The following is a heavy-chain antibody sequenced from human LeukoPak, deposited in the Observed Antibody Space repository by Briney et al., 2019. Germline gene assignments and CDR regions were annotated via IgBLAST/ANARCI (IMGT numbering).Heavy chain of an antibody. CDR2: IIPIFGTA. CDR1: GGTFSSYA. Sequence: ASVKVSCKASGGTFSSYAISWVRQAPGQGLEWMGGIIPIFGTANYAQKFQGRVTITADKSTSTAYMELSSLRSEDTAVYYCASVVVAATTYYYYYYMDVWGKGTTVTVSS. V-gene: IGHV1-69*06. D-gene: IGHD2-15*01. J-gene: IGHJ6*03. CDR3: ASVVVAATTYYYYYYMDV.